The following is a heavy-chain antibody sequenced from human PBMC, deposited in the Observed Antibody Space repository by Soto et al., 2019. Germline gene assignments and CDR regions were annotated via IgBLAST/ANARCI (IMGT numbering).Heavy chain of an antibody. CDR3: ARDERITMVRGVTNWFDP. CDR1: GYTFTSYG. J-gene: IGHJ5*02. Sequence: QVQLVQSGAEVKKPGASVKVSCKASGYTFTSYGISWVRQAPGQGLEWMGWISAYNGNTNYAQKLQGRVTMTTDTSTSTAYMELRSLRSDDTAVYYCARDERITMVRGVTNWFDPWGQGTLVTVSS. V-gene: IGHV1-18*01. CDR2: ISAYNGNT. D-gene: IGHD3-10*01.